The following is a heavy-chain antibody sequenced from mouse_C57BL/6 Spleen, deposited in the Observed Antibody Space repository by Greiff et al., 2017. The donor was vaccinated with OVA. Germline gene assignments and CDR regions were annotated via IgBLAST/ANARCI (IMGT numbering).Heavy chain of an antibody. CDR1: GYTFTDYY. CDR3: VRRGGKLYYDAMDD. J-gene: IGHJ4*01. V-gene: IGHV1-26*01. Sequence: EVQLQQSGPELVKPGASVKISCKASGYTFTDYYMNWVKQSHGKSLEWIGDINPNNGGTSYNQKFKGKATLTVDKSSSTAYMELRSLTSEDSAVSYCVRRGGKLYYDAMDDWGKGTSVTVSS. D-gene: IGHD1-3*01. CDR2: INPNNGGT.